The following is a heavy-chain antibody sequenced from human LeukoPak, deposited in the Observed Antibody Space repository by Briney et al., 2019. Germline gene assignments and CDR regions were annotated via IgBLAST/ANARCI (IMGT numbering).Heavy chain of an antibody. CDR3: TTAVAGVITFDY. V-gene: IGHV3-15*01. CDR2: IKSKTDGGTI. Sequence: GGSLRLSCAASGFTFSNAWMSWVRQAPGKVLEWVARIKSKTDGGTIDYAGSVKGRFTISRDDSKNTLYLQLNTLKTEDTAVYYCTTAVAGVITFDYWGQGTLVTVSS. J-gene: IGHJ4*02. CDR1: GFTFSNAW. D-gene: IGHD6-19*01.